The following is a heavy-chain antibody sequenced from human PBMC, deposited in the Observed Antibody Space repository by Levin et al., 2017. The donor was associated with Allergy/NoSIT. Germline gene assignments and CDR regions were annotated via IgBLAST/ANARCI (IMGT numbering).Heavy chain of an antibody. J-gene: IGHJ4*02. CDR3: AKDQPLDCSSTSCYNLDY. V-gene: IGHV3-23*01. CDR2: ISGSGGST. CDR1: GFTFSSYA. Sequence: GGSLRLSCAASGFTFSSYAMSWVRQAPGKGLEWVSAISGSGGSTYYADSVKGRFTISRDNSKNTLYLQMNSLRAEDTAVYYCAKDQPLDCSSTSCYNLDYWGQGTLVTVSS. D-gene: IGHD2-2*02.